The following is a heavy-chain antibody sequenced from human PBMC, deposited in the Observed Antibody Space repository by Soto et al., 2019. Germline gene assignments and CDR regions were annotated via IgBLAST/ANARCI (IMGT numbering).Heavy chain of an antibody. CDR3: ARSTSSGPNWFDP. V-gene: IGHV1-69*13. Sequence: SVKVSCKASGGTFSSYAISWVRQAPGQGLEWMGGIIPIFGTANYAQKFQGRVTITADESTSTAYMELSSLRSEDTAVYYCARSTSSGPNWFDPWGQGTRVTVSS. CDR1: GGTFSSYA. J-gene: IGHJ5*02. D-gene: IGHD6-19*01. CDR2: IIPIFGTA.